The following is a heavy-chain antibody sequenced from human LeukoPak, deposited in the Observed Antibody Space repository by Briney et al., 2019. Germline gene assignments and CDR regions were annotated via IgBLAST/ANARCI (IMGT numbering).Heavy chain of an antibody. CDR3: ARVREDPWNSAPHAFDI. V-gene: IGHV4-38-2*02. J-gene: IGHJ3*02. Sequence: PAETLSLTCTVSGYSISRGYYWGWIRQPPGKGLEWIGSIYHSGSTYYNPSLKSRVTISVDTSKNQFSLKLSSVTAADTAVYYCARVREDPWNSAPHAFDIWGQGTMVTVSS. CDR2: IYHSGST. D-gene: IGHD1-1*01. CDR1: GYSISRGYY.